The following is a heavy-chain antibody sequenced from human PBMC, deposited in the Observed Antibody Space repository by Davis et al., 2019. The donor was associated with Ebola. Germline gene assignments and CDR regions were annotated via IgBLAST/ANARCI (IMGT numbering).Heavy chain of an antibody. CDR1: GGSFSGYF. CDR2: ISDRGNN. D-gene: IGHD6-13*01. V-gene: IGHV4-34*01. CDR3: ATGLRRAGDS. Sequence: PSETLSLTCAVYGGSFSGYFLTWIRQSPGKGLEWNGEISDRGNNIYNPSLNGRVTILVDTSKNQFSLKLSSVTAADTAAYYCATGLRRAGDSWGQGTLVTVSS. J-gene: IGHJ4*02.